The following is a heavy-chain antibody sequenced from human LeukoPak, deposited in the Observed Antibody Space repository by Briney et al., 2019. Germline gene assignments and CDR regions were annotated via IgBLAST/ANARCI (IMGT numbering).Heavy chain of an antibody. J-gene: IGHJ4*02. Sequence: GASVKVSCKASGYTFTGYYMHWVRQAPGQGLEWMGWINPNSGGTNYAQKFQGRVTMTRDTSISTAYMELSRLRSDDTAVYYCARGGLITIFAETYPGLDWGQGTLVTVSS. D-gene: IGHD3-3*01. CDR2: INPNSGGT. CDR1: GYTFTGYY. CDR3: ARGGLITIFAETYPGLD. V-gene: IGHV1-2*02.